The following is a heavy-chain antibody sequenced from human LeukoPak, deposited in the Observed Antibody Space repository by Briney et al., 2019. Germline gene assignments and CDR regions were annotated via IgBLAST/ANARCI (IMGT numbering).Heavy chain of an antibody. D-gene: IGHD2-8*01. V-gene: IGHV4-59*12. CDR2: ISYSGST. Sequence: SETLSLTCTVSGDSLTQYYWNWIRQPPGKGLEWIGYISYSGSTNANPSLKSRVTMSVDTSKNQFSLSLTSLTAADTAVYYCARRVLMSSTGVPDTWLDPWGQGTLVTVSS. CDR1: GDSLTQYY. CDR3: ARRVLMSSTGVPDTWLDP. J-gene: IGHJ5*02.